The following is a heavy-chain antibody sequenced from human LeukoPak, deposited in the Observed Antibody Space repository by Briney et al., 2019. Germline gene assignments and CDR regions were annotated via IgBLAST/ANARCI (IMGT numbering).Heavy chain of an antibody. J-gene: IGHJ5*02. Sequence: PSETLSLTCEVSGYSISSSSYYWGWIRQPPGKGLEWIGSIYYSGSTYYNPSLKSRVTISVDTSKNQFSLRLSSVTAADTAVYYCARSTRGSNCGGDCYRGWFDPWGQETLVTVSS. V-gene: IGHV4-39*01. D-gene: IGHD2-21*02. CDR2: IYYSGST. CDR1: GYSISSSSYY. CDR3: ARSTRGSNCGGDCYRGWFDP.